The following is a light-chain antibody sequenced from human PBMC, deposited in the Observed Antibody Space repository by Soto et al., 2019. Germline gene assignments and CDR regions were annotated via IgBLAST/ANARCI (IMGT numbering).Light chain of an antibody. Sequence: ILKTQSPSTLPADVGARVKITRRARENISRWLAWYQQKPGQAPRLLIYRASRVESGVPSRFSGSGSGTEFTLTISSLQPDDFATYYCQQYNRYFKSFGQGTKVDIK. CDR3: QQYNRYFKS. J-gene: IGKJ1*01. CDR1: ENISRW. CDR2: RAS. V-gene: IGKV1-5*03.